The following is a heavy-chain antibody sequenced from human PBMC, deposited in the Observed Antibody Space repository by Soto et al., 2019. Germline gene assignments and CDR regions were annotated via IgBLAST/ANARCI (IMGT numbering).Heavy chain of an antibody. CDR1: GGSISSGDYY. J-gene: IGHJ3*02. V-gene: IGHV4-30-4*01. Sequence: SETLSLTCTISGGSISSGDYYWSWIRQPPGKGLESIGYIYYSGSTYYNPSLKSRLTISIDTSKNQFSLKLNSVTAADTAVYYCARVGSRNAFDIWGQGTMVTVSS. D-gene: IGHD3-10*01. CDR3: ARVGSRNAFDI. CDR2: IYYSGST.